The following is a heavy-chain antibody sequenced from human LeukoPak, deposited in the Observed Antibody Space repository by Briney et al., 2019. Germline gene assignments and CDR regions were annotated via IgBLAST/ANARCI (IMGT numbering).Heavy chain of an antibody. CDR1: GFTFSNYG. J-gene: IGHJ4*02. V-gene: IGHV3-30*02. Sequence: PGGSLRLSCAASGFTFSNYGIHWIRQAPVKGLEWVAFIRFDGSEKYYPYSVKGRFTISRDNPKNALYLQMNSLRAEDTAVYYCARLGGYNYADPFDYWGQGTLVTVSS. D-gene: IGHD5-24*01. CDR3: ARLGGYNYADPFDY. CDR2: IRFDGSEK.